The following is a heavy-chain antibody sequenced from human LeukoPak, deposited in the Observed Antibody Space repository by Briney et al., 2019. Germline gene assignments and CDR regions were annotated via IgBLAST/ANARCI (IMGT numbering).Heavy chain of an antibody. CDR3: ARGGVVPAAIYFQH. J-gene: IGHJ1*01. V-gene: IGHV1-2*04. Sequence: GASVKVSCKASGYTFTCYYMHWVRQAPRQGLEWMGWINPNSGGTNYAQKFQGWVTMTRDTSISTAYMELSRLRSDDTAVYYCARGGVVPAAIYFQHWGQGTLVTVSS. CDR2: INPNSGGT. CDR1: GYTFTCYY. D-gene: IGHD2-2*01.